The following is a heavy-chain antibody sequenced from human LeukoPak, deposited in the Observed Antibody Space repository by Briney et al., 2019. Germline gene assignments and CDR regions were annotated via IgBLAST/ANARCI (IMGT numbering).Heavy chain of an antibody. CDR2: IIPIFGTA. CDR3: AREKYSYAPILGY. CDR1: GGTFSSYA. V-gene: IGHV1-69*13. J-gene: IGHJ4*02. Sequence: SVKVSCKASGGTFSSYAISWVRQAPGQGLEWMGGIIPIFGTANYAQKFQGRVTITADESTSTAYMELSSLRSEDTAVYYCAREKYSYAPILGYWGQGTLVTVSS. D-gene: IGHD5-18*01.